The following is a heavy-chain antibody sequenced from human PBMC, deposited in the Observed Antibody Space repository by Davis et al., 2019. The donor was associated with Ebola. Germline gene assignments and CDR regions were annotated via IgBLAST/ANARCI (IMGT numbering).Heavy chain of an antibody. CDR1: GFTFSSYG. CDR3: AKDGPRGITMIDP. V-gene: IGHV3-30*02. D-gene: IGHD3-22*01. CDR2: IRYDGSNK. Sequence: PGGSLRLSCAAPGFTFSSYGMHWVRQAPGKGLEWVAFIRYDGSNKYYADSVKGRFTISRDNSKNTLYLQMNSLRAEDTAVYYCAKDGPRGITMIDPWGQGTLVTVSS. J-gene: IGHJ5*02.